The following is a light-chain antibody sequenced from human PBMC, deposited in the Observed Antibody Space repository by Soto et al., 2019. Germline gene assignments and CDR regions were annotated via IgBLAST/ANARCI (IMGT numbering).Light chain of an antibody. CDR1: HSVSSD. Sequence: EIVLTQSPATLSVSPGERATLSCRASHSVSSDLAWYQQRPGQAPRLLIYGASSRATGIAARFGGSGSGTDFTLTISRLEPEDFAVYYCQQYGSSRWTFGQGTKVDI. V-gene: IGKV3-20*01. J-gene: IGKJ1*01. CDR2: GAS. CDR3: QQYGSSRWT.